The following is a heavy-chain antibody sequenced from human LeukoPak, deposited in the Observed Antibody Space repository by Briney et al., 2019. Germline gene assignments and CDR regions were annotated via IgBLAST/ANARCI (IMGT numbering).Heavy chain of an antibody. CDR3: GRDYRDDVLTGPGY. V-gene: IGHV4-39*07. CDR1: GGSTSSYY. Sequence: SETLSLTCTVSGGSTSSYYWTWIRQPPGKGLEWIGSIYYSGSAYYNPSLKSRVTISVDTSKNQFSLKLRSVTAADTAVYYCGRDYRDDVLTGPGYWGQGTLVTVSS. J-gene: IGHJ4*02. D-gene: IGHD3-9*01. CDR2: IYYSGSA.